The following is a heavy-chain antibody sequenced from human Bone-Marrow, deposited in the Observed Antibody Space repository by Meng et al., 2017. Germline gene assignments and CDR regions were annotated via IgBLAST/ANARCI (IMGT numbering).Heavy chain of an antibody. V-gene: IGHV4-39*07. D-gene: IGHD6-13*01. CDR1: VCSISASSFY. J-gene: IGHJ4*02. CDR2: LHDSGST. CDR3: AREWGTLATAADDY. Sequence: LPRHDSGPARGKPADTLSLPCNVSVCSISASSFYWGWIRQAPGKGLEWIGTLHDSGSTYYNPSLKSRVTISADTSNSQFSLKLSSVTAADTAVYYCAREWGTLATAADDYWGQGTLVTVSS.